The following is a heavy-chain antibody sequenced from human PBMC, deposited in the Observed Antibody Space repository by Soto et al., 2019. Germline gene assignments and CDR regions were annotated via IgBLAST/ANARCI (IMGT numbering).Heavy chain of an antibody. J-gene: IGHJ4*02. D-gene: IGHD2-2*02. CDR2: ISISSSYI. CDR1: GFTFSSYS. V-gene: IGHV3-21*01. Sequence: GGSLRLSCAASGFTFSSYSMNWVRPAPGKGLEWVSSISISSSYIYYADSVKGRFTISRDNAKNSLYLQMNSLRAEDTAVYYCARGLVYCSSTRCYKFDYWGQGTLVTVSS. CDR3: ARGLVYCSSTRCYKFDY.